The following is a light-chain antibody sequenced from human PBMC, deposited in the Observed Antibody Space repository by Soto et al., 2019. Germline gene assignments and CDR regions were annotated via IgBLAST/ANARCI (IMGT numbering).Light chain of an antibody. V-gene: IGKV3-15*01. CDR1: QSVSSN. CDR2: GAS. CDR3: QQHNNWPYT. Sequence: EIVMTQSPATLSVSPGERATLSCRASQSVSSNFAWYQQKPGQPPRLLIYGASTRATGIPARFSGSGSGTEFTLPIISLQSDDFAVYYCQQHNNWPYTFGQGTKLEIK. J-gene: IGKJ2*01.